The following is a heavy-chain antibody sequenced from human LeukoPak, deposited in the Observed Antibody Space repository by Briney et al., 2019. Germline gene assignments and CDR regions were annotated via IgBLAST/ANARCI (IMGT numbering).Heavy chain of an antibody. CDR3: AKDYRVVPAAPSESDAFDI. CDR2: ISGSGGST. CDR1: GFTFSSYA. D-gene: IGHD2-2*01. V-gene: IGHV3-23*01. Sequence: GESLGLSCAASGFTFSSYAMSWVRQAPGKGLEWVSAISGSGGSTYYADSVKGRFTISRDNSKNTLYLQMNSLRAEDTAVYYCAKDYRVVPAAPSESDAFDIWGQGTMVTISS. J-gene: IGHJ3*02.